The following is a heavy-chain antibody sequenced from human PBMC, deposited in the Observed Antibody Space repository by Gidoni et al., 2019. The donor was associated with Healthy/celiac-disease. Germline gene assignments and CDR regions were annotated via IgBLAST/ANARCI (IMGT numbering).Heavy chain of an antibody. V-gene: IGHV4-39*07. CDR3: ATPYSNYYGMDV. CDR2: IYYSGST. J-gene: IGHJ6*02. Sequence: QLQLQESGPGLVKTSETLSLTCTVSGGSISSSSYYWGWIRPPPGKGLEWIGSIYYSGSTYYNPSLKSRVTISVDTSKNQFSLKLSSVTAADTAVYYCATPYSNYYGMDVWGQGTTVTVSS. D-gene: IGHD4-4*01. CDR1: GGSISSSSYY.